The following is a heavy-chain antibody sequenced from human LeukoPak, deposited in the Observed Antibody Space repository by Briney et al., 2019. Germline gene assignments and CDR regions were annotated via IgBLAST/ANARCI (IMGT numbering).Heavy chain of an antibody. CDR2: INPSGGTT. D-gene: IGHD3-22*01. V-gene: IGHV1-46*01. Sequence: ASVTVSCKTSGYTFTRHHIHWVRQAPGQGLEWMGVINPSGGTTTYAQNFQGRVTMTRDTSTITVYMELSSLRSDDTAVYYCARGVGYYDSSGYSLYWGQGTLVTVSS. CDR3: ARGVGYYDSSGYSLY. CDR1: GYTFTRHH. J-gene: IGHJ4*02.